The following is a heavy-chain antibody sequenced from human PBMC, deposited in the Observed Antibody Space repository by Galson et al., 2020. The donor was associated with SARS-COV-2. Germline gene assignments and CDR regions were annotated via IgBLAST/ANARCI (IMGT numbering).Heavy chain of an antibody. CDR2: IKHDGTEK. D-gene: IGHD2-15*01. CDR3: ARVDCSGGSCYPGNY. V-gene: IGHV3-7*03. Sequence: GGSLRLSCEASGFGFSYYWMSWVRQAPGRGLEWVDNIKHDGTEKYYVDTVKGRFTISRDNPKNSLYLQVNNLRVEDTAVYHCARVDCSGGSCYPGNYWGQGTLVTVSS. J-gene: IGHJ4*02. CDR1: GFGFSYYW.